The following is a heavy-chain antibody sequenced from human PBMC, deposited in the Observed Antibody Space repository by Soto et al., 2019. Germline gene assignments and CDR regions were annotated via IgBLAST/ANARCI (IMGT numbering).Heavy chain of an antibody. Sequence: GASVKVSCKASGYTFTSYDINWVRQATGQGLEWMGWMNPNSGNTGYAQKFQGRVTMTRNTSISTAYMELSSLRSEDTAVYYCATALERRGPYYYGMDVWGQGTTVTVSS. CDR3: ATALERRGPYYYGMDV. J-gene: IGHJ6*02. CDR2: MNPNSGNT. CDR1: GYTFTSYD. D-gene: IGHD1-1*01. V-gene: IGHV1-8*01.